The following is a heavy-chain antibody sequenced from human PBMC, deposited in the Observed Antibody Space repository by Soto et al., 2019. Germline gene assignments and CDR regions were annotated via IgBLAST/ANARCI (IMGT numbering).Heavy chain of an antibody. J-gene: IGHJ6*02. CDR2: IIPIFGTA. CDR1: GGTFSSYA. CDR3: ARLVGRQFLEWLSDGMDV. Sequence: SVKVSCKASGGTFSSYAISWVRQAPGQGLEWMGGIIPIFGTANYAQKFQGRVTITADESTSTAYMELSSLRSEDTAVYYCARLVGRQFLEWLSDGMDVWGQGTRVTFSS. D-gene: IGHD3-3*01. V-gene: IGHV1-69*13.